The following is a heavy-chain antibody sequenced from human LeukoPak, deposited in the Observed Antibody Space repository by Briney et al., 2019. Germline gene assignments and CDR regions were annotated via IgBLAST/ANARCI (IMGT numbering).Heavy chain of an antibody. Sequence: GGSLRLSCAASGFTFSSYAMSWVRQAPGKGLEWVSVIYSGGSTYYADSVKGRFTISRDNSKNTLYLQMNSLRAEDTAVYYCARDAGLYYFDYWGQGTLVTVSS. CDR3: ARDAGLYYFDY. CDR1: GFTFSSYA. V-gene: IGHV3-53*01. CDR2: IYSGGST. D-gene: IGHD6-25*01. J-gene: IGHJ4*02.